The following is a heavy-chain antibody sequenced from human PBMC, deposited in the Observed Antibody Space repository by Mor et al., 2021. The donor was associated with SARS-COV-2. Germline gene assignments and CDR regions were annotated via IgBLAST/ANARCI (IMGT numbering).Heavy chain of an antibody. V-gene: IGHV3-48*02. CDR2: ISSSSSTI. Sequence: QAPGKGLELVSYISSSSSTIYYADSVKGRFTISRDNAKNSLYLQMNSLRDEDTAVYYCAREEDGEYDFWSGYPTGYYGMDVWGQGTTVTVSS. D-gene: IGHD3-3*01. J-gene: IGHJ6*02. CDR3: AREEDGEYDFWSGYPTGYYGMDV.